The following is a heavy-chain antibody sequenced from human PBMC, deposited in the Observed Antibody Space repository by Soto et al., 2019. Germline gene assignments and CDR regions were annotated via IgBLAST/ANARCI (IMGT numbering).Heavy chain of an antibody. CDR2: ISAYNGNT. Sequence: ASVKVPCKASGYTFTSHGISWVRQAPGQGLEWMGWISAYNGNTNYAQKLQGRVTMTTDTSTSTAYMELRSLRSDDTAVYYCAREGGIAAAGTGPYYYGMDAWGQGTTVTVSS. J-gene: IGHJ6*02. CDR1: GYTFTSHG. V-gene: IGHV1-18*04. D-gene: IGHD6-13*01. CDR3: AREGGIAAAGTGPYYYGMDA.